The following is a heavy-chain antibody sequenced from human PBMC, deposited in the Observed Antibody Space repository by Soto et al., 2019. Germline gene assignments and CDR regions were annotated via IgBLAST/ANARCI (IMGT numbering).Heavy chain of an antibody. CDR3: AREFRSPVPNKAFDI. J-gene: IGHJ3*02. D-gene: IGHD1-26*01. Sequence: QVQLVESGGGVVQPGRSLRLSCAASGFTFSSYAMHWVRQAPGKGLEWVAVISYDGSNKYYADSVKGRFTISRDNSKNTLYLQMNSLRAEDTAVYYCAREFRSPVPNKAFDIWGQGTMVTVSS. V-gene: IGHV3-30-3*01. CDR1: GFTFSSYA. CDR2: ISYDGSNK.